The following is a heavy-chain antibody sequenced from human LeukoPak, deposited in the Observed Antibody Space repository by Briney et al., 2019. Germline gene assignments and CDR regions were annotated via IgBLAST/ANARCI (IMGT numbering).Heavy chain of an antibody. V-gene: IGHV3-23*01. D-gene: IGHD1-26*01. CDR3: AKTRGNLRVGVTDY. J-gene: IGHJ4*02. Sequence: PGGSLRLSCAASGFTFSSSAMSWVRQAPGKGLEWVSAMSGSGDTTYYADSLKGRFTISRDNSKNTLYLQVNSLSAEDTAVYYCAKTRGNLRVGVTDYWRQGTLVTVSS. CDR2: MSGSGDTT. CDR1: GFTFSSSA.